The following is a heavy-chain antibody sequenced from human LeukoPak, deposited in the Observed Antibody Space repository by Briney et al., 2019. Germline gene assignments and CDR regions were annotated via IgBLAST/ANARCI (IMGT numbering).Heavy chain of an antibody. Sequence: PGGSLRLSCAASGFTFSSYEMNWVRQAPGKGLEWVSYISSNGSNIYYADSVKGRFTISRDNAKNSLYLQMNSLRAEDTAVYYCARDGGTRWVFDYWGQGTLVTVSS. D-gene: IGHD1-26*01. CDR3: ARDGGTRWVFDY. CDR1: GFTFSSYE. V-gene: IGHV3-48*03. CDR2: ISSNGSNI. J-gene: IGHJ4*02.